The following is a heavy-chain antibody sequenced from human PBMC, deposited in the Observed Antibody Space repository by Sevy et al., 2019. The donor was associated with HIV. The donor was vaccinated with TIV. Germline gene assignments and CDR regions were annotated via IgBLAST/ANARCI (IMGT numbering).Heavy chain of an antibody. CDR3: ASHYYDTTGYYYPLDY. CDR2: ISDDGNNK. CDR1: GFTFSTDA. V-gene: IGHV3-30*04. J-gene: IGHJ4*02. D-gene: IGHD3-22*01. Sequence: GGSLRLSCTASGFTFSTDAMYWVRQAPGKGLEWVAVISDDGNNKDYADSVKGRFTVSRDNSKNTLYLQMYSLRAEDTAVYYCASHYYDTTGYYYPLDYWGQGTLVTVSS.